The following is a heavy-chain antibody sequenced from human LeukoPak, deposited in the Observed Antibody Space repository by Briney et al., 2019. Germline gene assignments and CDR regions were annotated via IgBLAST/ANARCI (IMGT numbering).Heavy chain of an antibody. CDR3: ARHGIVITFGGVIVSNWFDP. CDR1: GGSFSGYY. V-gene: IGHV4-34*01. Sequence: SETLSLTCAVYGGSFSGYYWSWIRQPPGKGLEWIGEINHSGSTNYNPSLKSRVTISVDTSKNQFSLKLSSVTAADTAVYYCARHGIVITFGGVIVSNWFDPWGQGTLVTVSS. D-gene: IGHD3-16*02. CDR2: INHSGST. J-gene: IGHJ5*02.